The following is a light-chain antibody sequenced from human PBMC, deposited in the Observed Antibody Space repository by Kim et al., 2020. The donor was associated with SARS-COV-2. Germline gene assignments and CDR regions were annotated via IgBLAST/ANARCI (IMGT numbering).Light chain of an antibody. CDR3: CSYAGSYVYV. CDR1: SSDVGGYNY. Sequence: QSALTQPRSVSGSPGQSVTISCTGTSSDVGGYNYVSWYQQHPGKAPKLMIYDVSKRPSGVPDRFSGSESGNTASLTISGLQAEDEADYYCCSYAGSYVYVFGTGTKVTVL. V-gene: IGLV2-11*01. CDR2: DVS. J-gene: IGLJ1*01.